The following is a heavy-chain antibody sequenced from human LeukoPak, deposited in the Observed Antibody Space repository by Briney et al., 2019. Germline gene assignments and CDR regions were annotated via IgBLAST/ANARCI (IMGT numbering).Heavy chain of an antibody. J-gene: IGHJ4*02. D-gene: IGHD3-22*01. CDR2: MYLSGTT. Sequence: SGTLSLTCTVSGDSINSLDLWSWVRQPPGKGLEWIGEMYLSGTTHSNPSVKSRVTMSIDKSKNQFFLNLSSVTAADTAVYYCAGLVGRYSSGLYYYYFDYWGQGTLVTVSS. CDR1: GDSINSLDL. V-gene: IGHV4-4*02. CDR3: AGLVGRYSSGLYYYYFDY.